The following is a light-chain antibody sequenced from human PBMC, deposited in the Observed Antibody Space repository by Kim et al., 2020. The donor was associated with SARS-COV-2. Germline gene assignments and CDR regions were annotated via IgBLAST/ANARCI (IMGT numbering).Light chain of an antibody. Sequence: TGTLSCTRSSGSIRSNYVQWYQPRPGSAPTTVIYEDNQTPSGVPDRFSGSIDSSSNSASLPISGLKTEDGADYYCQSYDSSNPVVFGGGTQLTVL. V-gene: IGLV6-57*03. CDR2: EDN. J-gene: IGLJ2*01. CDR3: QSYDSSNPVV. CDR1: SGSIRSNY.